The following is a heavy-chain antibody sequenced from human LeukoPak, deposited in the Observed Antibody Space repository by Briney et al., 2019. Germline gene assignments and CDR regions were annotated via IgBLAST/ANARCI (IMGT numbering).Heavy chain of an antibody. D-gene: IGHD6-19*01. J-gene: IGHJ4*02. CDR3: ATFPINSSGWYGGEENFDY. CDR1: GFTFSSYA. V-gene: IGHV3-30-3*01. CDR2: ISYDGNNK. Sequence: PGRSLRLSCAASGFTFSSYAMHWVRQAPGKGLEWVAVISYDGNNKFYADSVKGRFTISRDNSKNTLYLRMNSLRAEDTAVYYCATFPINSSGWYGGEENFDYWGQGTLVTVSS.